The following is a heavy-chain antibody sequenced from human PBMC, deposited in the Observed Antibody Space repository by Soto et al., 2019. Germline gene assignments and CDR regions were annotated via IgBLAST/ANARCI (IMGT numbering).Heavy chain of an antibody. CDR3: ASSGSYYDIDY. J-gene: IGHJ4*02. D-gene: IGHD1-26*01. V-gene: IGHV4-59*01. CDR1: GGSIIIYY. Sequence: SEPLSLTCTVSGGSIIIYYWSRIRQPPGKGLEWIGYIYYSGSTNYNPSLKSRVTISVDTSKNQFSLKLSSVTAADTAVYYCASSGSYYDIDYWGQGTLVTVSS. CDR2: IYYSGST.